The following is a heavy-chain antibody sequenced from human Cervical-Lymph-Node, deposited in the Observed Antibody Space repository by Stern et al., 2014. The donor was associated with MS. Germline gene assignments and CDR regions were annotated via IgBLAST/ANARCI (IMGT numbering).Heavy chain of an antibody. CDR1: GFTFSSYG. CDR3: ARSSYGSGSYYPLDY. J-gene: IGHJ4*02. D-gene: IGHD3-10*01. V-gene: IGHV3-33*01. CDR2: IWYDGSNK. Sequence: EQLVQSGGGVVQPGRSLRLSCAASGFTFSSYGMHWVRQAPGKGLEWGAVIWYDGSNKYYADSVKGRFTISRDNSKNTLYLQMNSLRAEDTAVYYCARSSYGSGSYYPLDYWGQGTLVTVSS.